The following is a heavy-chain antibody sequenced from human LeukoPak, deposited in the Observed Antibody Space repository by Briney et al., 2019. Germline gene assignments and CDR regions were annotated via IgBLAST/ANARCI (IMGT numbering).Heavy chain of an antibody. Sequence: PGRSLRLSCAVSGFSFEDYGMHWVRQPPGKGLEWVSSINYIGDSTSYADSVKGRFTVSRDNAENSLYLQMNSLRPEDTALYYCAKHLRATNTYIFYGLDVWGPGTTVTVSS. V-gene: IGHV3-9*01. CDR1: GFSFEDYG. CDR3: AKHLRATNTYIFYGLDV. D-gene: IGHD2-21*01. J-gene: IGHJ6*02. CDR2: INYIGDST.